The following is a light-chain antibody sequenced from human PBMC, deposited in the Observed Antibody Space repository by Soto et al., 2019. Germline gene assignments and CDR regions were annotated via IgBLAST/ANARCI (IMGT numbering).Light chain of an antibody. J-gene: IGKJ4*01. V-gene: IGKV4-1*01. CDR3: QQYYSPPLT. CDR1: QSVIFSSNSKDF. Sequence: DIVLTQSPDSLAVSLGERATINCKSSQSVIFSSNSKDFIAWYQQKPGQPPRLLIYWASTRESGVPDRFSGSGSGTEFTLTISSLRPEDVAVYYCQQYYSPPLTFGGGTKVEIK. CDR2: WAS.